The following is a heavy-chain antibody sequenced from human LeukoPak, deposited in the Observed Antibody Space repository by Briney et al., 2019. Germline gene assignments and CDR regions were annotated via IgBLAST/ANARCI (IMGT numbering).Heavy chain of an antibody. CDR3: AREGNFDWLPNRSYYYYGMDV. D-gene: IGHD3-9*01. CDR2: ISYDGSNK. CDR1: GFTFSSYG. J-gene: IGHJ6*02. V-gene: IGHV3-30*19. Sequence: GGSLRLSCAASGFTFSSYGMHWVRQAPGKGLEWVAVISYDGSNKYYADSVKGRFTISRDNSKNTLYLQMNSLRAEDTAVYCCAREGNFDWLPNRSYYYYGMDVWGQGTTVTVSS.